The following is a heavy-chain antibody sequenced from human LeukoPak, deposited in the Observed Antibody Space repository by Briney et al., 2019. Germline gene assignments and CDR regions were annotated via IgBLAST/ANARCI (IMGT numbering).Heavy chain of an antibody. J-gene: IGHJ4*02. V-gene: IGHV3-21*01. CDR2: ISSSSSYI. CDR3: ARDSGYCSSTSCPVDY. CDR1: GFTFSSYR. D-gene: IGHD2-2*01. Sequence: GGSLRLSCAASGFTFSSYRMNWVRQAPGKGLEWVSSISSSSSYIYYADSVKGRFTISRDNAKNSLYLQMNSLRAEDTAVYYCARDSGYCSSTSCPVDYWGQGTLVTVSS.